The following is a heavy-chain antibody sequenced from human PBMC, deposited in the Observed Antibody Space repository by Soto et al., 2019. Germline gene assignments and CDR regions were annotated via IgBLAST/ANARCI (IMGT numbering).Heavy chain of an antibody. CDR2: INPNSGGT. CDR1: GYTFSGYS. V-gene: IGHV1-2*02. Sequence: ASVKVSCKASGYTFSGYSMHWVRQAPGQGLEWMGWINPNSGGTKSAEKFQGRVTMTRDTSISTAYMELSRLTSDDTAVYYCASAAVTRKAGFDFWGQGTLVTVSS. CDR3: ASAAVTRKAGFDF. J-gene: IGHJ4*02. D-gene: IGHD2-15*01.